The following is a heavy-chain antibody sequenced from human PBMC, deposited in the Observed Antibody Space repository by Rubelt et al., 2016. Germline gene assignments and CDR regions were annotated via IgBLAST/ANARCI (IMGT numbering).Heavy chain of an antibody. J-gene: IGHJ5*02. D-gene: IGHD6-6*01. CDR3: AGEWLGSGSSYDH. CDR1: GGSFSGYY. Sequence: QVQLQQWGAGLLKPSETLSLTCAVYGGSFSGYYWSWIRQAPGKGLEWIGEINHSGSTNYNPSLKSRVAISVDTSKNQFSLKLTSVTAADTAIYFCAGEWLGSGSSYDHWGQGTLVTVSS. CDR2: INHSGST. V-gene: IGHV4-34*01.